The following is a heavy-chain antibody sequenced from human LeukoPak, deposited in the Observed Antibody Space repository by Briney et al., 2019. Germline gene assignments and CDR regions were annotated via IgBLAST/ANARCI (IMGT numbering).Heavy chain of an antibody. J-gene: IGHJ5*02. CDR1: GFTFSSYE. Sequence: GGSLRLSCAAPGFTFSSYEMNWVRQAPGKGLEWVSYISSSGSTIYYADSVKGRFTISRDNAKNSLYLQMNSLRAEDTAVYYCARVPPGDTMVRGAHFDPWGQGTLVTVSS. CDR2: ISSSGSTI. CDR3: ARVPPGDTMVRGAHFDP. D-gene: IGHD3-10*01. V-gene: IGHV3-48*03.